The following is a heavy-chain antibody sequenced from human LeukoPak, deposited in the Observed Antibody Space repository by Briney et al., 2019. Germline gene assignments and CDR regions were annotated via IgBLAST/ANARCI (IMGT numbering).Heavy chain of an antibody. D-gene: IGHD3-10*01. J-gene: IGHJ6*02. V-gene: IGHV4-34*01. CDR1: GGSFRGYY. Sequence: PSETLSLTCAVYGGSFRGYYWSWIRQPPGKGLEWIGEINHSGSTNYNPSLKSRVTISVDTSKNQFSLKLSSVTAADTAVYYCARGLITMVRGEPNQVYGMDVWGQGTTVTVSS. CDR2: INHSGST. CDR3: ARGLITMVRGEPNQVYGMDV.